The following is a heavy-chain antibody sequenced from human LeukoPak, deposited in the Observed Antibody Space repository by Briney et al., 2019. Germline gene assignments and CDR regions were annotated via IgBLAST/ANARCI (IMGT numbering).Heavy chain of an antibody. CDR3: ARGVFGESPVQYYYYYMDV. CDR1: GGSISSYY. Sequence: KPSETLSLTCTVSGGSISSYYWSWIRQPPGKGLEWIGYIYYSGSTNYNPSLKSRVTISVDTSKNQFSLKLSSVTAADTAVYYCARGVFGESPVQYYYYYMDVWGKGTTVTVSS. V-gene: IGHV4-59*01. CDR2: IYYSGST. J-gene: IGHJ6*03. D-gene: IGHD3-10*01.